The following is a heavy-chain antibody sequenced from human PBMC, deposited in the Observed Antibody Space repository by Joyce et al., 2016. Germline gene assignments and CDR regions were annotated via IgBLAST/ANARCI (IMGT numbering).Heavy chain of an antibody. CDR3: ARDHGTEGFHH. CDR2: IIPIFGTS. J-gene: IGHJ1*01. D-gene: IGHD6-13*01. Sequence: QVQLVQSGAEVKKPGSSVKVACRTSGGTFGSYGVSWVRQAPGHGLEWMGGIIPIFGTSNYAQKFQGRVTITADKSTSTADMELSSLRSEDTAMYYCARDHGTEGFHHWGQGTLVIVSS. V-gene: IGHV1-69*06. CDR1: GGTFGSYG.